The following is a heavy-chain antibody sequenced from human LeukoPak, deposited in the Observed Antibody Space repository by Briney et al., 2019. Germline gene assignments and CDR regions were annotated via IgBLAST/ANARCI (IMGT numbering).Heavy chain of an antibody. D-gene: IGHD3-3*01. CDR3: ARDGDFWSAQGAFDI. J-gene: IGHJ3*02. V-gene: IGHV3-7*01. Sequence: GGSLRLSCVGSGFSFSSYWINWVRQAPGEGLEWVAHIKHDGSEKYYVDSVKGRFTISRDNAKNSLYLQMNSLRVEDTAVYYCARDGDFWSAQGAFDIWGQGTMVTVSS. CDR1: GFSFSSYW. CDR2: IKHDGSEK.